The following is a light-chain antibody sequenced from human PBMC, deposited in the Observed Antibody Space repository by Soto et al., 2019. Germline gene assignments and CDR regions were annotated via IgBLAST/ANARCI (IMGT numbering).Light chain of an antibody. CDR3: QSYDSDSQGV. CDR2: EDN. Sequence: NFMLTQPHSVSDSPGKTVPISCTGSGGSIASNYVQWYQQRPGSAPTIVIFEDNQRPSGVPDRFSGSIDTSSNSASLTISGLKTEDEADYYCQSYDSDSQGVFGGGTKLTVL. CDR1: GGSIASNY. V-gene: IGLV6-57*02. J-gene: IGLJ3*02.